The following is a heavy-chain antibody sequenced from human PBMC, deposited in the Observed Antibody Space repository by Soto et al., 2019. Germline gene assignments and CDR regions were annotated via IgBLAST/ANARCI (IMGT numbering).Heavy chain of an antibody. J-gene: IGHJ6*03. Sequence: GGSLRLSCAASGFTFSSYAMSWVRQAPGKGLEWVSAISGSGGSTYYTDSVKGRFTISRDNSKNTLYLQMNSLRAEDTAVYYCAKGDFWNYYYMDVWGKGTTVTVSS. CDR2: ISGSGGST. CDR1: GFTFSSYA. CDR3: AKGDFWNYYYMDV. D-gene: IGHD3-3*01. V-gene: IGHV3-23*01.